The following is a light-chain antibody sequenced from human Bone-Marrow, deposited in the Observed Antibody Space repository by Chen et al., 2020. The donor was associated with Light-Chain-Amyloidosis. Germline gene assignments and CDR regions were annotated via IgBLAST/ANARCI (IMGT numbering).Light chain of an antibody. V-gene: IGLV3-25*03. CDR1: DLPTKY. CDR2: RDT. J-gene: IGLJ2*01. Sequence: SYELTQPPSVSVSPGQTARITCSGDDLPTKYAYGYQQKPGQAPVLVIHRDTERPSGISERFSGSSSGTTATLTISEVQAEDEADYHCQSADSSGTYEVIFGGGTKLTVL. CDR3: QSADSSGTYEVI.